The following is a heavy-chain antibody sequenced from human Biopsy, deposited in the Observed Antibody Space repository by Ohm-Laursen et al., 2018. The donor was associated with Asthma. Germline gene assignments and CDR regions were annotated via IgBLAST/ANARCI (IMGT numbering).Heavy chain of an antibody. J-gene: IGHJ6*02. D-gene: IGHD6-19*01. V-gene: IGHV1-69*13. CDR3: ARCQVGYSSGWSLLLKKIYYSGMDV. CDR1: GGTFSNFA. Sequence: SVKVSCKAPGGTFSNFAISWVRQAPGQGLEWLGGIMTVFGTTNYAQKFQGRVTNTADESTSTAYMEVTSLRSEDTAIYYCARCQVGYSSGWSLLLKKIYYSGMDVRGQGTAVTVSS. CDR2: IMTVFGTT.